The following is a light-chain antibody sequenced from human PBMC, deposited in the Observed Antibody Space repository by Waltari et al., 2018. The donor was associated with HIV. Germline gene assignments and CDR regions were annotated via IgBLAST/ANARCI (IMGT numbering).Light chain of an antibody. CDR3: QQYYITPWT. Sequence: DIVMAQSPDSLAVSLGERATINCKSSQSILYTSNNQNYLAWYQQKPGQPPKLLIYWASSRESGVPDRFSGSGSGTEFTLTITSLQAEDVAVYYYQQYYITPWTFGQGTKVEIK. V-gene: IGKV4-1*01. J-gene: IGKJ1*01. CDR2: WAS. CDR1: QSILYTSNNQNY.